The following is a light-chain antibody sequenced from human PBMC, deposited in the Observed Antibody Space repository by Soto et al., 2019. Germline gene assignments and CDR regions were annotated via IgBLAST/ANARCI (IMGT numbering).Light chain of an antibody. CDR3: AAWEDSLSGYG. Sequence: QSVLTQPPSASGTPGQRVTISCSGSSSNIGSNYVYWYQQLPGTAPKLLIYRNNQRPSGVPDRFSGSKSGTSASLAISGLRSDDEADYYCAAWEDSLSGYGFGAGTKVTVL. CDR1: SSNIGSNY. V-gene: IGLV1-47*01. CDR2: RNN. J-gene: IGLJ1*01.